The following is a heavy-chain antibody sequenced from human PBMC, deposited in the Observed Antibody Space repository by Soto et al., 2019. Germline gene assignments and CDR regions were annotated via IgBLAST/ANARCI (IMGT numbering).Heavy chain of an antibody. Sequence: EVQLVESGGGLVQPGGSLRLYCVGSGFMFDSFAMNWVRQAPGKGLEWVAYINGGSDSIYYAESVKGRFTISRDNALNSLYLQMNSLSDDDTAVYYCAKSGDSAGWGIDFWGKGTLVTVSS. D-gene: IGHD6-19*01. CDR3: AKSGDSAGWGIDF. J-gene: IGHJ4*02. CDR1: GFMFDSFA. V-gene: IGHV3-48*02. CDR2: INGGSDSI.